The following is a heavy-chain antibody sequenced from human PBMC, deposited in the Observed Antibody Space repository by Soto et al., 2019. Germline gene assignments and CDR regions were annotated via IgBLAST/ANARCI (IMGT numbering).Heavy chain of an antibody. V-gene: IGHV3-74*01. Sequence: EVHLVESGGGLVQPGGSLRLSCAASGFTFSNYWMHWVRQAPGKGLVWVSRIKSDGTYTNYADSVKGRFTISRDNAESTLYLQMNSLRAEDTAVYFCATGDSRYLRTGYWGQGTLVTVSS. CDR2: IKSDGTYT. D-gene: IGHD5-12*01. CDR3: ATGDSRYLRTGY. CDR1: GFTFSNYW. J-gene: IGHJ4*02.